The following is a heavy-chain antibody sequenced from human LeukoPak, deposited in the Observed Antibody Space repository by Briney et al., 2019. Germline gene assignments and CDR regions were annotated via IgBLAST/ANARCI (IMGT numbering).Heavy chain of an antibody. CDR2: ISADGSVT. V-gene: IGHV3-74*01. Sequence: PGGSLRLSCADSGFTFSRYWMHWVRQTPGKGLVWVSCISADGSVTRYADSVKGRFTISRDNTKSTLYLQMHSLRAEDTAVYYCATAGGDGSRMGFDPWGQGTLVTGSS. CDR1: GFTFSRYW. CDR3: ATAGGDGSRMGFDP. J-gene: IGHJ5*02. D-gene: IGHD2-15*01.